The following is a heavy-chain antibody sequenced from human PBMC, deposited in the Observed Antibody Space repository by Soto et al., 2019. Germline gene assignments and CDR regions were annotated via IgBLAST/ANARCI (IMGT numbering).Heavy chain of an antibody. V-gene: IGHV1-8*02. CDR1: GYTFTSYG. D-gene: IGHD3-3*01. CDR2: MNPNSGNT. J-gene: IGHJ4*02. CDR3: ARGVILGPDFWTGYPSPDYFDY. Sequence: ASVKVSCKASGYTFTSYGISWVRQAPGQGLEWMGWMNPNSGNTGYAQKLQGRVTMTRNTSTSTAYMELSSLRSEDTAVYYCARGVILGPDFWTGYPSPDYFDYWGQGTLVTVSS.